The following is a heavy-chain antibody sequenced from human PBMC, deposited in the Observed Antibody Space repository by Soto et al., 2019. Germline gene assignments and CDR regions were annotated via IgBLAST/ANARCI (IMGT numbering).Heavy chain of an antibody. D-gene: IGHD3-22*01. CDR3: ARDLGYYESSGCFDF. J-gene: IGHJ4*02. CDR1: GFTFSDYY. Sequence: PGGSLRLSCAASGFTFSDYYMIWIRQAPGKGLEWVSYISISGSIIYYADSVKGRLTISRDNAKNSLYLQMNSLRAEDTAVYYCARDLGYYESSGCFDFWGQGTLVTVSS. CDR2: ISISGSII. V-gene: IGHV3-11*01.